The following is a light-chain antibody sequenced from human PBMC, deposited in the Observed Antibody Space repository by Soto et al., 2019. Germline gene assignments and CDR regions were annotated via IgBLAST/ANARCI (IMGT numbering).Light chain of an antibody. J-gene: IGKJ4*01. CDR1: QSLSSNY. Sequence: EIESTQSPGTRSLSPGERATISCRASQSLSSNYLAWSQQKPGQDPRLLIYGASSRATGIPDRFSGSGSGTDFNLTISRLEPEDFAVYDCQQYGSSRLTFGGGTKVDIK. CDR2: GAS. V-gene: IGKV3-20*01. CDR3: QQYGSSRLT.